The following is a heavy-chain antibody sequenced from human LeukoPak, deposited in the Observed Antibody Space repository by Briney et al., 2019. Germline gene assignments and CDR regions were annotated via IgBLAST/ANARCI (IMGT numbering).Heavy chain of an antibody. J-gene: IGHJ4*02. V-gene: IGHV1-2*06. Sequence: ASVKVSCKASGYTFTGYYMHWVRQAPGQGLEWMGRINPNSGGTNYAQRFQGRVTMTRDTSINTAYLELSGLRSDDTAVYYCAREYCSSTSCRYYLDYWGQGTLVTVSS. CDR2: INPNSGGT. D-gene: IGHD2-2*01. CDR3: AREYCSSTSCRYYLDY. CDR1: GYTFTGYY.